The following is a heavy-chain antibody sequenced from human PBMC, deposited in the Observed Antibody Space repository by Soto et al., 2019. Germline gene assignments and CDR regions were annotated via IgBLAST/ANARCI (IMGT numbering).Heavy chain of an antibody. V-gene: IGHV3-21*01. CDR1: GFTFSSYS. CDR2: ISSSSSYI. D-gene: IGHD3-10*01. CDR3: ARDKFGESRNYYYGMDV. J-gene: IGHJ6*02. Sequence: EVQLVESGGGLVKPGGSLRLSCAASGFTFSSYSMNWVRQAPGKGLEWVSSISSSSSYIYYADSVKGRFTISRDNAKNSLYLQMNSLRAEDTAVYYCARDKFGESRNYYYGMDVWGQGTTVTVSS.